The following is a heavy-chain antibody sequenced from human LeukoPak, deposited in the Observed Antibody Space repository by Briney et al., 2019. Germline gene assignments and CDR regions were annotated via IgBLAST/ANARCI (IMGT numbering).Heavy chain of an antibody. Sequence: GGSLRLSCAASGFTFSSYSMNWVRQAPGKGLEWVSVIYSGGSTYYADSVKGRFTISRDNSKNTLYLQMNSLRAEDTAVYYCARSTVIEGGYYFDYWGQGTLVTVSS. V-gene: IGHV3-53*01. CDR1: GFTFSSYS. CDR2: IYSGGST. D-gene: IGHD4-17*01. CDR3: ARSTVIEGGYYFDY. J-gene: IGHJ4*02.